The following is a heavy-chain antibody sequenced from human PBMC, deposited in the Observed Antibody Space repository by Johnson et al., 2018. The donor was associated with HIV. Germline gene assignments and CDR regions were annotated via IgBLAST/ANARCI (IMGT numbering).Heavy chain of an antibody. Sequence: VQLVESGGGLVQPGGSLRLSCAASGFTVSSNYMSWVRQAPGKGLEWVSVIYSDGSTYYADSVQGRFTLSRDNSQNSLYLQMKSLRPEDTALYYCARDVTKDAFDIWGQGTMVTVSS. V-gene: IGHV3-66*01. CDR3: ARDVTKDAFDI. D-gene: IGHD4-17*01. CDR1: GFTVSSNY. J-gene: IGHJ3*02. CDR2: IYSDGST.